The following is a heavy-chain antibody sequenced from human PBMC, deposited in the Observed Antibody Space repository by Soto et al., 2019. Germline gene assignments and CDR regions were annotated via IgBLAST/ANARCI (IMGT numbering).Heavy chain of an antibody. CDR1: GYTFTSYA. CDR3: ASSGSYWGIDY. Sequence: QVQLVQSGAEEKKPGASVKVSCKASGYTFTSYAMHWVRQAPGQRLEWMGWINAGNGNTKYSQKFQGRVTITRDPSASAAYMELSSLRSEDTAVYSCASSGSYWGIDYWGQGTLVTVSS. CDR2: INAGNGNT. D-gene: IGHD1-26*01. J-gene: IGHJ4*02. V-gene: IGHV1-3*05.